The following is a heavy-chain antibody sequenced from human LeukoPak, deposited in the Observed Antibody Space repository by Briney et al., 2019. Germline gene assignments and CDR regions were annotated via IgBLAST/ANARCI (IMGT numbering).Heavy chain of an antibody. D-gene: IGHD2-2*02. V-gene: IGHV3-23*01. Sequence: PGGSLRLSCAASAFTFSNYAMGWVRQAPGEGLEWVSAISGSGGNTYYADSVKGRFTISRDNSKNTLYLQMNSLRAEDTAIYYCVKEDQYCGSTGCYTVGFDYWGQGTLVTVSS. J-gene: IGHJ4*02. CDR3: VKEDQYCGSTGCYTVGFDY. CDR2: ISGSGGNT. CDR1: AFTFSNYA.